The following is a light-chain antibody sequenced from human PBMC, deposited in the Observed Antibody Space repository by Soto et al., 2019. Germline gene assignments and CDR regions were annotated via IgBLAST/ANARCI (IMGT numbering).Light chain of an antibody. V-gene: IGKV1-39*01. CDR2: AAS. CDR1: QSISTY. Sequence: DRHPAMAPRCLSASVGDGDTMTCRASQSISTYLQWYQQKPGKAPNLLIYAASTVQSGVPARFSGSGSGTDFTLTISRLQPEDFATYFCQQCASSPLTFGGGTTGDIK. J-gene: IGKJ4*02. CDR3: QQCASSPLT.